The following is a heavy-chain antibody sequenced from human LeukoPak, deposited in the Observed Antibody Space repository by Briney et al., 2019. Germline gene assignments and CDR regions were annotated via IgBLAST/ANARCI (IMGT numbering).Heavy chain of an antibody. CDR3: ASGVAVAGTGSWFDP. J-gene: IGHJ5*02. V-gene: IGHV4-59*12. D-gene: IGHD6-19*01. CDR2: IYYSGST. CDR1: GGSISSYY. Sequence: PSETLSLTCTVSGGSISSYYWSWIRQPPGKGLEWIGYIYYSGSTNYNPSLKSRVTISVDTSKNQFPLKLSSVTAADTAVYYCASGVAVAGTGSWFDPWGQGALVTVSS.